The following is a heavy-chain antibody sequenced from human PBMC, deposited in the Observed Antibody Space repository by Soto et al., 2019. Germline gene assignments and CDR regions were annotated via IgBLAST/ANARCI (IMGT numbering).Heavy chain of an antibody. CDR1: GFTFRDYA. Sequence: PGGSLRLSCAASGFTFRDYAFHWFRQAPGEGLEWVTLISYDGSSTLFADSVKGRFTISRDNSQKTLYLQMNSLRAEDTAVYYCARQGMAARKYFHRYLDVWGQGTTVTVSS. V-gene: IGHV3-30-3*01. CDR3: ARQGMAARKYFHRYLDV. D-gene: IGHD6-6*01. CDR2: ISYDGSST. J-gene: IGHJ6*02.